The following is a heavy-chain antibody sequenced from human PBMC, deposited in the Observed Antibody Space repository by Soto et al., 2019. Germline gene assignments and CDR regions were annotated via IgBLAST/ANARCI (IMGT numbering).Heavy chain of an antibody. D-gene: IGHD6-13*01. Sequence: GGSLRLSCAASGFTFSSYGMHWVRQAPGKGLEWVAVIWYDGSNKYYADSVKGRFTISRDNSKNTLYLQMISLRGVDTALYYCARDSLAAAGTFYYSMGVWGKGTRVTLCS. CDR3: ARDSLAAAGTFYYSMGV. CDR2: IWYDGSNK. V-gene: IGHV3-33*01. J-gene: IGHJ6*03. CDR1: GFTFSSYG.